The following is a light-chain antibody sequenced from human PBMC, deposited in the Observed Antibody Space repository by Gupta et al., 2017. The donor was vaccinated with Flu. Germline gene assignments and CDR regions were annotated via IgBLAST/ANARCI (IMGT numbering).Light chain of an antibody. V-gene: IGKV1-39*01. CDR1: QSISNY. J-gene: IGKJ4*01. CDR2: GAS. CDR3: QNRDRTPIT. Sequence: DIQMTQSPSSLSASVGDEVTITCRASQSISNYLNWYQQKPGKAPKLLIHGASTGQSGVPVRFSGSGSGTDFTLTISRRQPEDFTNYYCQNRDRTPITFGGGTKVEIK.